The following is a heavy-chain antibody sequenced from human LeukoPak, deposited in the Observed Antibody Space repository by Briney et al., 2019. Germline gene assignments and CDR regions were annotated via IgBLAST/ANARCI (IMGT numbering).Heavy chain of an antibody. CDR1: GASISSYY. Sequence: PSETLSLTCTVSGASISSYYWTWIRQTPGKGLEWIGYMSYRGTTNYRTTNYSPSLRSRVTISEDTSQKQFSLELSSVTAADTAVYYCARGIADRYNWFDPWGQGILVTVSS. J-gene: IGHJ5*02. CDR3: ARGIADRYNWFDP. D-gene: IGHD6-13*01. CDR2: MSYRGTTNYRTT. V-gene: IGHV4-59*12.